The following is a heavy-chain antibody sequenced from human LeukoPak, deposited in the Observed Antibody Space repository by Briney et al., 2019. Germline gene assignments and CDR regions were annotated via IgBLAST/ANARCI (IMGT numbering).Heavy chain of an antibody. V-gene: IGHV3-23*01. CDR3: AKLLRAGRLLTISLDS. Sequence: GESLRLSCAASGFTFSSYAIHWVRQAPGKGLEWVSAVSGSGGTTHYADSAKGRFTISRDNSKNTLYLQLNSLRAEDTAVYYCAKLLRAGRLLTISLDSWGQGTLVTVSS. J-gene: IGHJ4*02. CDR1: GFTFSSYA. CDR2: VSGSGGTT. D-gene: IGHD3-10*01.